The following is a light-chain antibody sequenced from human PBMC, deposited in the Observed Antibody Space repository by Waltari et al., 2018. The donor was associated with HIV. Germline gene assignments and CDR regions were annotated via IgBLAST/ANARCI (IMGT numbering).Light chain of an antibody. J-gene: IGKJ1*01. CDR1: QSVNYY. Sequence: EIVLTQSPATLSLSPGERATLSCRASQSVNYYLVWYQQKPGQAPRLLIYEASKRATGIPARFSGSGSWTDFTLTISSLEPEDFAVYYCQHRYNWPRTFGQGTKVEIK. V-gene: IGKV3-11*01. CDR2: EAS. CDR3: QHRYNWPRT.